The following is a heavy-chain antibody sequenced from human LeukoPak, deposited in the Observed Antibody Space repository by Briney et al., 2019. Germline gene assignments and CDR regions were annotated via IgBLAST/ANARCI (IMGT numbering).Heavy chain of an antibody. V-gene: IGHV1-2*04. D-gene: IGHD3-22*01. Sequence: ASVKVSCKASGYTFTSYYMHWVRQAPGQGLEWMGWINPNSGGTNYAQKFQGWVTMTRDTSISTAYMELSRLRSDDTAVYYCARAPRYYDSSGYYSARYFDYWGQGTLVTVSS. CDR2: INPNSGGT. CDR1: GYTFTSYY. CDR3: ARAPRYYDSSGYYSARYFDY. J-gene: IGHJ4*02.